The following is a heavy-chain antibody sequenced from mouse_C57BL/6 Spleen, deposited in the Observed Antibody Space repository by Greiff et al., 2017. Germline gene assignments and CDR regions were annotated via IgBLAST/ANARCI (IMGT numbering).Heavy chain of an antibody. V-gene: IGHV1-81*01. D-gene: IGHD2-2*01. CDR3: ARGDGYDVPFDY. CDR2: IYPRSGNT. CDR1: GYTFTSYG. Sequence: QVQLKESGAELARPGASVKLSCKASGYTFTSYGISWVKQRTGQGLEWIGEIYPRSGNTYYNEKFKGKATLTADKSSSTAYMELRSLTSEDSAVYFCARGDGYDVPFDYWGQGTTLTVSS. J-gene: IGHJ2*01.